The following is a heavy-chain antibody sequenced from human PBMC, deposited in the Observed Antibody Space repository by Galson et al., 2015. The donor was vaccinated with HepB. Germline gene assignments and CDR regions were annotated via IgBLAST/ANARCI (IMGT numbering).Heavy chain of an antibody. D-gene: IGHD1-26*01. CDR2: IANRGDTT. CDR1: GFTFSSFSSYS. Sequence: SLRLSCAASGFTFSSFSSYSMSWVRQAPGEGLEWVSTIANRGDTTDYADSVKGRFTISRDNSKNTLFLQMNSLRAEDTALYFCAKDTGIVGATTIWGRGTLVTVSS. V-gene: IGHV3-23*01. J-gene: IGHJ4*02. CDR3: AKDTGIVGATTI.